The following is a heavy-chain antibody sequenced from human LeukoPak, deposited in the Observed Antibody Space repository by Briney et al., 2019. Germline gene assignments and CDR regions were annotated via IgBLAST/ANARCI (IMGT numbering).Heavy chain of an antibody. CDR3: ARDREEKADFYYYYGMDV. Sequence: PGGSLRLSCAASGFTFSTYGMNWVRQAPGKGLEWVSSISSSSYIYYADSVKGRFTISRDNAKNSLYLQMNSLRAEDTAVYYCARDREEKADFYYYYGMDVWGQGTTVTVSS. J-gene: IGHJ6*02. V-gene: IGHV3-21*01. D-gene: IGHD5-24*01. CDR2: ISSSSYI. CDR1: GFTFSTYG.